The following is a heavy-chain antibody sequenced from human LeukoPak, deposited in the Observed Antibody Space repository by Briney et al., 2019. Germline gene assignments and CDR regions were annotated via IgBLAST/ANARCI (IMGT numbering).Heavy chain of an antibody. V-gene: IGHV4-30-2*02. J-gene: IGHJ6*02. D-gene: IGHD3-9*01. CDR2: IYHSGST. CDR3: AGGALGHKYYDILTGSHPYYYYYGMDV. CDR1: GGSISSGGYS. Sequence: PSETLSLTCAVSGGSISSGGYSGSWIRQPPGKGLEWIGYIYHSGSTYYNPPLKSRVTISVDTSKNQFSLKLSSVTAADTAVYYCAGGALGHKYYDILTGSHPYYYYYGMDVWGQGTTVTVSS.